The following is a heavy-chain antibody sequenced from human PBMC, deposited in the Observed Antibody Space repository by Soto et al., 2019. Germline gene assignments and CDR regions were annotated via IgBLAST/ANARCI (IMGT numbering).Heavy chain of an antibody. V-gene: IGHV3-21*01. CDR3: ARPPRITIFGVSPGLYGMDV. CDR2: ISSSSSDI. J-gene: IGHJ6*02. CDR1: GFSFSRYS. Sequence: GGSLSLFCAASGFSFSRYSMIWVRQAPGNGLECVSSISSSSSDIYYADSVKGRFTISRDNAKNSLYLQMNSLRAEDTAVYYCARPPRITIFGVSPGLYGMDVWGQGTTVTVS. D-gene: IGHD3-3*01.